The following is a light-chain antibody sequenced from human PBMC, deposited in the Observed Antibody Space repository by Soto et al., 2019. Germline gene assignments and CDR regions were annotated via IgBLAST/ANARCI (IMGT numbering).Light chain of an antibody. CDR2: DVS. Sequence: QSALTQPRSVSGSPGQSVTISCSGSSSDVGGYNFVSWYQQHPGKAPELMIYDVSKRPSGVPGRFSGSKSGNTASLTISGLQAEDEADYYCCSNAGSYTWVFGGGTKVTVL. CDR3: CSNAGSYTWV. CDR1: SSDVGGYNF. J-gene: IGLJ3*02. V-gene: IGLV2-11*01.